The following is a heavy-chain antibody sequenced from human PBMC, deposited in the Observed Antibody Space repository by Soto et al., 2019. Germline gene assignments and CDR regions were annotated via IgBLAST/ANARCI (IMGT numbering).Heavy chain of an antibody. CDR3: ARGVYGDY. CDR1: GYTFTSYG. CDR2: ISAHNGNT. D-gene: IGHD2-8*01. V-gene: IGHV1-18*01. J-gene: IGHJ4*02. Sequence: QVHLVQSGAEVKKPGASVKVSCKASGYTFTSYGITWVRQAPGQGLEWRGWISAHNGNTDYAQKLQGRVIVTRDTSTGTAYMELRSLISDDTAVEYWARGVYGDYWGQGALVTVSS.